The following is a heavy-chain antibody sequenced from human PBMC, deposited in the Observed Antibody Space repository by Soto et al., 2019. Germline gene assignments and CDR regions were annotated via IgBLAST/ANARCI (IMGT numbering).Heavy chain of an antibody. CDR2: IYYSGST. Sequence: SETLSLTCTVSGGSISSGGYYWSWIRQHPGKGLEWIGYIYYSGSTYYNPSLRSRVTISVDTSKNQFSLKLSSVTAADTAVYYCAGIYRGNPGGTLRYWGHGTLFTVSS. D-gene: IGHD1-26*01. CDR1: GGSISSGGYY. V-gene: IGHV4-31*03. CDR3: AGIYRGNPGGTLRY. J-gene: IGHJ1*01.